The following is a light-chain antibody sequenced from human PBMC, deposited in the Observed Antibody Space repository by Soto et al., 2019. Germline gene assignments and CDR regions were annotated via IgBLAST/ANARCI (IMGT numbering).Light chain of an antibody. CDR2: AAS. Sequence: DIQMTQSPSSLSASVGDRVTITCRASQSISSYLNWYQQKPGKAPKLLIYAASVLQSGVPSRFSGSGSGTDLTLTINSRQPEDFATYYCQQSYSTPYTFGQGAKLEIK. J-gene: IGKJ2*01. CDR3: QQSYSTPYT. V-gene: IGKV1-39*01. CDR1: QSISSY.